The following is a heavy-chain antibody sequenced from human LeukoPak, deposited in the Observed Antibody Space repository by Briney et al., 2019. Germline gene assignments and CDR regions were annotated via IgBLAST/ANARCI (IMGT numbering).Heavy chain of an antibody. Sequence: GRSLRLSCAASGFTFSSYGIHWVRQAPGKGLEWVAVIWHDGKHKFYADSLKGRFTISRDNSKKTALLQMNSLRAEDTAVYYCARDWGSDEAIDYWGQGTLVTVSP. CDR3: ARDWGSDEAIDY. CDR1: GFTFSSYG. CDR2: IWHDGKHK. V-gene: IGHV3-33*01. J-gene: IGHJ4*02. D-gene: IGHD2-21*02.